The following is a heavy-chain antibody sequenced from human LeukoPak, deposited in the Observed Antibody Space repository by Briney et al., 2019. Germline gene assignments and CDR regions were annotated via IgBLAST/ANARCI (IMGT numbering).Heavy chain of an antibody. D-gene: IGHD3-10*01. V-gene: IGHV3-23*01. CDR3: AKDLKHTDELLWFGELTSDY. CDR2: ISSSDDTT. J-gene: IGHJ4*02. CDR1: GFTISTYA. Sequence: GGSLRLSCAASGFTISTYAMSWVRQAPGKGPEWVSAISSSDDTTYSADSVKGRFTISRDHSKNTLFLQMNSLRAEDTAVYYCAKDLKHTDELLWFGELTSDYWGQGTLVTVSS.